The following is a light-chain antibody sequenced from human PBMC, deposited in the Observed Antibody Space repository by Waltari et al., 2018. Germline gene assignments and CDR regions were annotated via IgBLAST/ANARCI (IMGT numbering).Light chain of an antibody. Sequence: DIVMTQSPDSLAVSLGERATINCKSSQGVLYSSNDKNYLAWYQQKPGQPPKLLIYWASTRESGVPDRFSGGGSGTDFTLTISGLQAEDVAVYYCQQYYSSPWTFGQGTKVEIK. J-gene: IGKJ1*01. CDR2: WAS. CDR3: QQYYSSPWT. CDR1: QGVLYSSNDKNY. V-gene: IGKV4-1*01.